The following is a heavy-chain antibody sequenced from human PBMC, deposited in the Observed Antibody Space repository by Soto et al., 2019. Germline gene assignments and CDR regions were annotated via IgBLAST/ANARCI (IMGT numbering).Heavy chain of an antibody. J-gene: IGHJ2*01. V-gene: IGHV3-30*18. CDR2: ISHDGINK. D-gene: IGHD6-13*01. CDR3: AKERGAAAGPETNWDFDL. Sequence: QVQLVESGGGVVQPGRSLRLSCAASGFTFSSYGMHWVRKAPGKGLEWAAVISHDGINKYYADSVKGRFTISRDNSKNALYLQMNSLRAEDTAVYYCAKERGAAAGPETNWDFDLWGRGTLVTVSS. CDR1: GFTFSSYG.